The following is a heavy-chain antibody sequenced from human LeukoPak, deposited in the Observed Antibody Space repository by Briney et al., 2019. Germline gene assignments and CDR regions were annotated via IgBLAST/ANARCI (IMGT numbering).Heavy chain of an antibody. D-gene: IGHD2-15*01. CDR3: ASLSYCSGGSCTEFDY. V-gene: IGHV4-38-2*02. J-gene: IGHJ4*02. CDR1: GYSISSGYY. CDR2: IYHSGST. Sequence: SETLSLTYTVSGYSISSGYYWGWIRQPPGKGLEWIGSIYHSGSTYYNPSLKSRVTISVDTSKNQFSLKLSSVTAADTAVYYCASLSYCSGGSCTEFDYWGQGTLVTVSS.